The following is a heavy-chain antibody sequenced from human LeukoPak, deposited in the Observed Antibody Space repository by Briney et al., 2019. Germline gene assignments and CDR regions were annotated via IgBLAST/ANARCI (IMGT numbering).Heavy chain of an antibody. D-gene: IGHD3-10*01. V-gene: IGHV3-53*01. CDR1: GFTVCSNY. CDR3: ARYSGPYYYYYGMDV. J-gene: IGHJ6*02. Sequence: GGSLRLSCAASGFTVCSNYMSWVRQAPGRGLEGVSVIYSGGSTYYADCVKGRFTISRDNSKNTLYLQMNGLRAEDTAAYYCARYSGPYYYYYGMDVWGQGTTVNGSS. CDR2: IYSGGST.